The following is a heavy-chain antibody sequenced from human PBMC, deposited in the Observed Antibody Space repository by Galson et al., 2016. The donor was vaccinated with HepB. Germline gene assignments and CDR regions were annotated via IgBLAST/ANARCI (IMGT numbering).Heavy chain of an antibody. CDR1: GFSFSSYS. CDR2: ISSTSSPTI. D-gene: IGHD5/OR15-5a*01. J-gene: IGHJ6*03. V-gene: IGHV3-48*02. CDR3: ARGVGPAYMDV. Sequence: SLRLSCAASGFSFSSYSMNWVRQAPGRGLAWVSYISSTSSPTIYYADSVKGRFTISRDNAKNPLYLQMNSLRDEDTAVYYCARGVGPAYMDVWGKGTTVTVSS.